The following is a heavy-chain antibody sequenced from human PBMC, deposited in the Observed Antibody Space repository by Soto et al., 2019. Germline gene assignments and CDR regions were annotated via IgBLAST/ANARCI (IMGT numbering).Heavy chain of an antibody. V-gene: IGHV3-23*01. CDR1: GFTFSSYA. CDR2: ISGSGGST. CDR3: AKDFPIIAAAGFSGGDYYYGMDV. J-gene: IGHJ6*02. Sequence: PGGSLRLSCAASGFTFSSYAMSWVRQAPGKGLEWVSAISGSGGSTYYADSVKGRFTISRDNSKNTLYLQMNSLRAEDTAVYYCAKDFPIIAAAGFSGGDYYYGMDVWGQGTTVTVSS. D-gene: IGHD6-13*01.